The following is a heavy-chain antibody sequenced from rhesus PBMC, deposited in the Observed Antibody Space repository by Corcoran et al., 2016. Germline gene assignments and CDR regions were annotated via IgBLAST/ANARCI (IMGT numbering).Heavy chain of an antibody. V-gene: IGHV1S9*01. J-gene: IGHJ6*01. CDR2: NNPSHGKT. Sequence: QVQLVQSGAEVKKPGASVKLSCKASGYTFNSYSINWVRQAPGQVIEWMGWNNPSHGKTGYSPKFHGRVTMTRDTSTSTASMELSSLRSEDTAVYSCTRELYYGLDSWGQGVVVTVSS. CDR1: GYTFNSYS. CDR3: TRELYYGLDS.